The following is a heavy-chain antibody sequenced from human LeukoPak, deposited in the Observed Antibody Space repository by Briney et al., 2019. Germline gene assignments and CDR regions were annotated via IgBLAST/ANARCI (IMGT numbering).Heavy chain of an antibody. CDR1: GFTFSSYA. V-gene: IGHV3-23*01. CDR3: AKDQRQGTTSLRTYYYYGMDV. CDR2: ISGSGGST. D-gene: IGHD1-1*01. Sequence: GGSQRLSCAASGFTFSSYAMSWVRQAPGKGLEWVSAISGSGGSTYYADSVKGRFTISRDNSKNTLYLQMNSLRAEDTAVYYCAKDQRQGTTSLRTYYYYGMDVWGQGTTVTVSS. J-gene: IGHJ6*02.